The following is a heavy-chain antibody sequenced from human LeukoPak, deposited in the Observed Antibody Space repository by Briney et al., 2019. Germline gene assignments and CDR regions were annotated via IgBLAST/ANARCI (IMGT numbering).Heavy chain of an antibody. CDR3: ARDRGGGNWLDY. J-gene: IGHJ4*02. Sequence: GGSLRLSCAASGFTFSSYSMNWVRQAPGKGLEWVSSISSSSSYIYYADSVKGRFTISRDNAKNSLYLQMNSLRAEDTAVYYCARDRGGGNWLDYWGQGTLVTVSS. CDR1: GFTFSSYS. D-gene: IGHD1-20*01. V-gene: IGHV3-21*01. CDR2: ISSSSSYI.